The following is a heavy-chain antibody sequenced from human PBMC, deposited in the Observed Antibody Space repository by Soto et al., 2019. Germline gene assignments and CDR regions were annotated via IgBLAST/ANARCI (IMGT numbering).Heavy chain of an antibody. Sequence: GGSLRLSCAASGFTFSSYGMHWVRQAPGKGLEWVAVISYDGSNKYYADSVKGRFTISRDNSKNTLYLQMNSLRAEDTAVYYCAKDFQLRGYYYYGMDVWGQGTTVTVSS. J-gene: IGHJ6*02. D-gene: IGHD1-1*01. CDR3: AKDFQLRGYYYYGMDV. CDR1: GFTFSSYG. V-gene: IGHV3-30*18. CDR2: ISYDGSNK.